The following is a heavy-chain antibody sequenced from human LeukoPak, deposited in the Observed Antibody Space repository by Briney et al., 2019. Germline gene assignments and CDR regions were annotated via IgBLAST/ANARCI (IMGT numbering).Heavy chain of an antibody. CDR3: ARSAPYDFWSGYHLDY. V-gene: IGHV4-30-4*01. CDR1: GGSISSGDYY. Sequence: SETLSLTCTVSGGSISSGDYYWSWIRQPPGKGLEWIGYIYYSGSTYYNPSLKSRVTISVDTSKNQFSLKLSSVTAADTAVYYCARSAPYDFWSGYHLDYWGQGTLVTVPS. D-gene: IGHD3-3*01. CDR2: IYYSGST. J-gene: IGHJ4*02.